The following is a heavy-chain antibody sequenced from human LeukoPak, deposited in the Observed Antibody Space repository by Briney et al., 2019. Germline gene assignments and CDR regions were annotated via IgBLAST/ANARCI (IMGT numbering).Heavy chain of an antibody. CDR2: INHSGST. CDR1: GGSFSGYY. D-gene: IGHD6-6*01. Sequence: SETLSLTCAVYGGSFSGYYWSWIRQPPGEGLEWIGEINHSGSTNYNPSLKSRVTISVDTSKNQFSLKLSSVTAADTAVYYCARGQRYSSSSIDYWGQGTLVTVSS. V-gene: IGHV4-34*01. J-gene: IGHJ4*02. CDR3: ARGQRYSSSSIDY.